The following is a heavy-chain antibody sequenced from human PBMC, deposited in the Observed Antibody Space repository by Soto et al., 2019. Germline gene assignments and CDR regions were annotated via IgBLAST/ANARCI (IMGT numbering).Heavy chain of an antibody. V-gene: IGHV4-59*01. J-gene: IGHJ4*02. CDR1: GGSIRSYY. Sequence: QVQLQESGPGLVKPSETLSLTCNVSGGSIRSYYWNWIRQLPGKTLEWIGDVYYSGSANDNPSVKSRVTLSVDMSKNRFSLKLNSVTAAATAVYYCARGSMVRGPTPFDYWGQGTLVTVSS. CDR2: VYYSGSA. D-gene: IGHD3-10*01. CDR3: ARGSMVRGPTPFDY.